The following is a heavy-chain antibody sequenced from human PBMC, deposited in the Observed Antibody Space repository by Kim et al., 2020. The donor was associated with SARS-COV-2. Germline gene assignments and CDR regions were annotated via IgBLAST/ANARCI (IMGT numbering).Heavy chain of an antibody. V-gene: IGHV3-15*01. CDR1: GFSFSQIW. Sequence: GGSLRLSCAASGFSFSQIWMSWVRQAPGKGLEWVGRVKSNADGGSIDYAAFVKDRFIISRDDSKSTLYLQMNSLKIDDTAVYYCTTDKVPPSTVTMWPDYWGQGTLVPVSS. D-gene: IGHD4-17*01. J-gene: IGHJ4*02. CDR3: TTDKVPPSTVTMWPDY. CDR2: VKSNADGGSI.